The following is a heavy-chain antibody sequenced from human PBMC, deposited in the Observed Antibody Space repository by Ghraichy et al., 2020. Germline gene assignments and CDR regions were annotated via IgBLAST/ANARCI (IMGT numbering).Heavy chain of an antibody. Sequence: SETLSLTCAVYGGSFSGYYWSWIRQPPGKGLEWIGEINHSGSTNYNPSLKSRVTISVDTSKNQFSLKLSSVTAADTAVYYCARGDFITRGSYRYPAYWGQGTLVTVSS. CDR3: ARGDFITRGSYRYPAY. CDR1: GGSFSGYY. CDR2: INHSGST. V-gene: IGHV4-34*01. D-gene: IGHD3-16*02. J-gene: IGHJ4*02.